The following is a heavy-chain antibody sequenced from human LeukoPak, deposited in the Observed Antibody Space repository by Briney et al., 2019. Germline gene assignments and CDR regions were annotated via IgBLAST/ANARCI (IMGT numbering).Heavy chain of an antibody. J-gene: IGHJ6*03. D-gene: IGHD2-2*02. Sequence: PSETLSLTCTVSGGSISSSSYYWGWIRQPPGKGLEWIGSIYYSGSTYYNPSLKSRVTISVDTSKNQFSLKLSSVTAADTAVYYCATLKGYCSSTSCYTGSYYYYMDVWGKGTTVTVSS. CDR1: GGSISSSSYY. CDR2: IYYSGST. V-gene: IGHV4-39*01. CDR3: ATLKGYCSSTSCYTGSYYYYMDV.